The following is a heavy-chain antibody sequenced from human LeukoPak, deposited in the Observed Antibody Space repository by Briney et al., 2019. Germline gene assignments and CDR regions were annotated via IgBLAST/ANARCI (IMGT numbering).Heavy chain of an antibody. CDR2: ISGSGDST. CDR1: GFTFRSYA. V-gene: IGHV3-23*01. D-gene: IGHD3-22*01. Sequence: GGSLRLSCAASGFTFRSYAMSWVRQAPGKGLEWVSAISGSGDSTYYADSVKGRFTISRDNSRNTLYLQMNSLRVEDTAVYYCANVYDTSGVRGNYWGQGTLVTVST. J-gene: IGHJ4*02. CDR3: ANVYDTSGVRGNY.